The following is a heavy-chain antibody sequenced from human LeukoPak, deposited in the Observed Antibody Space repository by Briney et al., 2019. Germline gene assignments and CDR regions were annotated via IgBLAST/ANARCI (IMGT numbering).Heavy chain of an antibody. CDR1: GGSIISSAYY. CDR3: VRTEVSSGSEDY. J-gene: IGHJ4*02. D-gene: IGHD6-19*01. Sequence: SQTLSLXCTVSGGSIISSAYYWSWIRQPPGKGLEWIGYIYYSGSTYYNPSLESRVTISLDTSKNQFSLKLSSVTAADTAVYYCVRTEVSSGSEDYWGQGTLVTVSS. V-gene: IGHV4-30-4*08. CDR2: IYYSGST.